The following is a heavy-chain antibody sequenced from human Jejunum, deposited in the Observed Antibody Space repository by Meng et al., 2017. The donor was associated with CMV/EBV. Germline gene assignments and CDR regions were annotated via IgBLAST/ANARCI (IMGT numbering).Heavy chain of an antibody. J-gene: IGHJ4*02. D-gene: IGHD2-15*01. Sequence: HVQLVELGGGVGQPGRAPSLPGAASESTLSTYSMHWVRQAPGKGLEWVAAISYDGSKKYYGDSVKGRFTISRDNSKNTLYLQMDSLRIEDTAVYYCVKDHPVCSHWGQGTLVTVSS. V-gene: IGHV3-30-3*02. CDR1: ESTLSTYS. CDR2: ISYDGSKK. CDR3: VKDHPVCSH.